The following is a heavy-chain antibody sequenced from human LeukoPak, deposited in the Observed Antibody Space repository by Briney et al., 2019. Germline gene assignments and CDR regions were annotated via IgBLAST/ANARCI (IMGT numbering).Heavy chain of an antibody. J-gene: IGHJ4*02. CDR1: GGSISSGGYY. D-gene: IGHD3-22*01. CDR3: ARDPEVVITGFDY. V-gene: IGHV4-31*03. CDR2: IYYSGST. Sequence: PSETLSLTCTVSGGSISSGGYYWSWIRQPPGKGLEWIGYIYYSGSTYYNPSLKSRVTISVDTSKNQFSLKLSSVTAADTAVYYCARDPEVVITGFDYWGQGTLVTVSS.